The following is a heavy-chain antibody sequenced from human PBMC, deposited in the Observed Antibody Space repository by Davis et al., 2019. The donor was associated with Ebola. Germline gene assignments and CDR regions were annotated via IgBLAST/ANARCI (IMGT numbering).Heavy chain of an antibody. Sequence: ETLSLTCAVYGGSFSGYYWSCIRQPPGKGLEWVANIKQDGSEKYYADSVKGRFTISRDNSKNTLYLQMNSLRAEDTAVYYCARGFGGSSGYPTLYGMDVWGKGTTVTVSS. CDR1: GGSFSGYY. CDR2: IKQDGSEK. V-gene: IGHV3-7*01. J-gene: IGHJ6*04. D-gene: IGHD3-22*01. CDR3: ARGFGGSSGYPTLYGMDV.